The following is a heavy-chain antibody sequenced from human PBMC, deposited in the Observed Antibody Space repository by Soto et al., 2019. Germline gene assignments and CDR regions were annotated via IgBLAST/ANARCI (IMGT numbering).Heavy chain of an antibody. CDR3: ARGGALDY. V-gene: IGHV4-59*01. CDR2: IYYSGST. CDR1: GGSISNYY. J-gene: IGHJ4*02. Sequence: PPETLSLTCTVSGGSISNYYWSWIRQPPEKGLEWIGYIYYSGSTNYNPSLKSRVTISVDTSKNQFSLKLSSVTAADTAVYYCARGGALDYWGQGTLVTVSS.